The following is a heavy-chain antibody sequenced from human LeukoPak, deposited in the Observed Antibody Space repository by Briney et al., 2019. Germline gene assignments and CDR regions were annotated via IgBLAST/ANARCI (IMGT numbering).Heavy chain of an antibody. CDR1: GGSFSGYY. CDR3: ARARPGGPMAARYYYYMDV. D-gene: IGHD6-6*01. CDR2: INHSGST. Sequence: SETLSLTCAVYGGSFSGYYWSWIRHPPGKGLEWIGEINHSGSTNYNPSLKSRVTISVDTSKNQFSLKLSSVTAADTAVYDCARARPGGPMAARYYYYMDVWGKGTTVTVSS. J-gene: IGHJ6*03. V-gene: IGHV4-34*01.